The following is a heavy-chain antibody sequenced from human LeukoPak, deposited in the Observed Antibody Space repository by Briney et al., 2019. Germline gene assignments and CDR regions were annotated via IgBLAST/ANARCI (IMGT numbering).Heavy chain of an antibody. CDR2: IYYSGST. CDR3: ARDSSRDYMDV. D-gene: IGHD6-13*01. Sequence: SETLSLTCTVSGGSISNYYWSWIRQPPEKGLEWIGYIYYSGSTNYNPSLKSRVTISVDTSKNQFSLKLSSVTAADTAVYYCARDSSRDYMDVWGKGTTVTVSS. J-gene: IGHJ6*03. V-gene: IGHV4-59*01. CDR1: GGSISNYY.